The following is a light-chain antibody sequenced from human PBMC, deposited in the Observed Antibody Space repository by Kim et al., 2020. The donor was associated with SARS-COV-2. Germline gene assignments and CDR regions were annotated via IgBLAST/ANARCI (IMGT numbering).Light chain of an antibody. CDR2: QDS. CDR1: KLGDKY. Sequence: SYELTQPPSVSVSPGQTASITCSGDKLGDKYTCWYQQKPGQSPVLVIYQDSKRPSGIPERFSGSNSGNTATLTISGTQAMDEADYYCQAWDSRTLFGVGT. V-gene: IGLV3-1*01. CDR3: QAWDSRTL. J-gene: IGLJ2*01.